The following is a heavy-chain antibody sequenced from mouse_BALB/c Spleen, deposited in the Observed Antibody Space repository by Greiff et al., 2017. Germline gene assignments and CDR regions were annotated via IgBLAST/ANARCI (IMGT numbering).Heavy chain of an antibody. D-gene: IGHD3-1*01. CDR2: ISSGSSTI. J-gene: IGHJ3*01. CDR1: GFTFSSFG. CDR3: ARSGGFAY. Sequence: EVNVVESGGGLVQPGGSRKLSCAASGFTFSSFGMHWVRQAPEKGLEWVAYISSGSSTIYYADTVKGRFTISRDNPKNTLFLQMTSLRSEDTAMYYCARSGGFAYWGQGTLVTVSA. V-gene: IGHV5-17*02.